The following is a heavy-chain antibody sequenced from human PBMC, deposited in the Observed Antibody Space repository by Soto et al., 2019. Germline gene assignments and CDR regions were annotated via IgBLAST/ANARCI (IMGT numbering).Heavy chain of an antibody. CDR3: VRGGYVHAFDY. J-gene: IGHJ4*02. V-gene: IGHV4-59*01. D-gene: IGHD5-12*01. CDR2: IYYSGNT. Sequence: SETLSLTCTVSGGSISYYYWGWIRQPPGKGLEWIGSIYYSGNTHYNPSLKSRVTISVDTSMNQFSLSLDSVTAVDSAVYYCVRGGYVHAFDYWGQGALVTVSS. CDR1: GGSISYYY.